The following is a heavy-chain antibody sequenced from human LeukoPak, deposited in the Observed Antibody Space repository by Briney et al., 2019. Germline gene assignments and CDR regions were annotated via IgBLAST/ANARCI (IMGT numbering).Heavy chain of an antibody. CDR1: GFTVSSNY. CDR3: AKDIYDSTWGDY. CDR2: ISRSGGST. V-gene: IGHV3-23*01. Sequence: PGGSLRLSCAASGFTVSSNYMSWVRQAPGKGLEWVSAISRSGGSTYYADSVKGRFTISRDNSKNTLYLQMNSLRAEDTAVYYCAKDIYDSTWGDYWGQGTLVTVSS. J-gene: IGHJ4*02. D-gene: IGHD3-22*01.